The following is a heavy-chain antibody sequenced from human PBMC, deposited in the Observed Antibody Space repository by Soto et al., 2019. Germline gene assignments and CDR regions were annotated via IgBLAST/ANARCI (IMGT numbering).Heavy chain of an antibody. V-gene: IGHV3-74*01. J-gene: IGHJ6*04. CDR1: GFTFSNSW. Sequence: EVQLVESGGGLVQPGGSLRLSCAASGFTFSNSWMHWVRQVPGKGLVWVSRIKYDGSITEYADSVKGRFTISRDNARTTLYLQLNSLGAEDTAVYYCARDNWGRGDVWSRGTTVTVSS. CDR2: IKYDGSIT. CDR3: ARDNWGRGDV. D-gene: IGHD7-27*01.